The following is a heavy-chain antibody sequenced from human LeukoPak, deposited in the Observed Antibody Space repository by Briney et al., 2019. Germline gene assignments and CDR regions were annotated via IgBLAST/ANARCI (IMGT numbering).Heavy chain of an antibody. CDR1: GGSISSYY. J-gene: IGHJ4*02. CDR3: ARYSNPLCYFDY. Sequence: SETLSLTCTVSGGSISSYYWSWIRQPPGKGLEWIGYIYHSGSTYYNPSLKSRVTISVDTTKNQFSLKLSSVTAADTAVYYCARYSNPLCYFDYWGQGTLVTVSS. V-gene: IGHV4-59*04. D-gene: IGHD4-11*01. CDR2: IYHSGST.